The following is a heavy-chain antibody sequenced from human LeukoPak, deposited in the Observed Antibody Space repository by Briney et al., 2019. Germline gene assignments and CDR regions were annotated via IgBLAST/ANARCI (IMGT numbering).Heavy chain of an antibody. D-gene: IGHD4-17*01. CDR3: ARDAGDSIQNYYYYYGMDV. CDR2: ISSSSSYI. CDR1: GFTFSSYS. J-gene: IGHJ6*02. V-gene: IGHV3-21*01. Sequence: GGSLRLSCAASGFTFSSYSMNWVRQDPGKGLEWVSSISSSSSYIYYADSVKGRFTISRDNAKNSLYLQMNSLRAEDTAVYYCARDAGDSIQNYYYYYGMDVWGQGTTVTVSS.